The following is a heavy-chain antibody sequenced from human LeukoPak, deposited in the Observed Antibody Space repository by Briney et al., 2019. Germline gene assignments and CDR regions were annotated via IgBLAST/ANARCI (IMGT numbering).Heavy chain of an antibody. V-gene: IGHV3-11*01. Sequence: PGGSLRLSCAASGFTFSDYYMSWIRQAPGKGLEWVSYISISGSTIYYADSVKGRFTISRDNAKNSLYLQMSSLRAEDTAVYYCAKAIVVVPAADAGGGYFDYWGQGTLVTVSS. CDR1: GFTFSDYY. J-gene: IGHJ4*02. CDR2: ISISGSTI. CDR3: AKAIVVVPAADAGGGYFDY. D-gene: IGHD2-2*01.